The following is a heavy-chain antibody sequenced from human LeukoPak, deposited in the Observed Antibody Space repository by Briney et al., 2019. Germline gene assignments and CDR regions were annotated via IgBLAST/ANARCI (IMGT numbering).Heavy chain of an antibody. J-gene: IGHJ6*03. D-gene: IGHD3-10*01. Sequence: PSETLSLTCTVSGGSMSSSSYYWSWIRQPAGKGLEWIGRMYTSGTTNYNPSLKSRVTISVDTSKNQFSLKLSSVTAADTAVYYCARLYGSGSYYYYYYYMDVWGKGTTVTISS. CDR3: ARLYGSGSYYYYYYYMDV. CDR2: MYTSGTT. CDR1: GGSMSSSSYY. V-gene: IGHV4-61*02.